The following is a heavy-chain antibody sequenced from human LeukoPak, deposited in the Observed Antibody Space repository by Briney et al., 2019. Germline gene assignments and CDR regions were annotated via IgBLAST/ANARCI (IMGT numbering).Heavy chain of an antibody. CDR2: IYHSGST. J-gene: IGHJ4*02. CDR3: AANYYDSSGYVDY. CDR1: GYSISSGYY. Sequence: PSETLSLTCTVSGYSISSGYYWGWIRQPPGKGLEWIGSIYHSGSTYYNPSLKSRVTISVDTSKNQFSLKLSSVTAADTAVYYCAANYYDSSGYVDYWGQGTLVTVSS. D-gene: IGHD3-22*01. V-gene: IGHV4-38-2*02.